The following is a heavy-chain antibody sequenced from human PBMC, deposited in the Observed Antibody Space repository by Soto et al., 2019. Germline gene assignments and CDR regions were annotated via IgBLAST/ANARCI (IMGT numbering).Heavy chain of an antibody. CDR1: GFTFSSYA. V-gene: IGHV3-23*01. CDR2: ISGSGGST. Sequence: GGSLRLSCAASGFTFSSYAMSWVRQAPGKGLEWVSAISGSGGSTYYADSVKGRFTISRDNSKNTLYLQMNSLRAEDTAVYYCANREGAADQYYYDSSGYKEPLDYWGQGTLVTVSS. J-gene: IGHJ4*02. CDR3: ANREGAADQYYYDSSGYKEPLDY. D-gene: IGHD3-22*01.